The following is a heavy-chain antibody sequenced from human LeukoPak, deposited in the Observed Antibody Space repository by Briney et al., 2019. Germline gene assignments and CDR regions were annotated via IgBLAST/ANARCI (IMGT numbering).Heavy chain of an antibody. CDR2: ISSSSSYI. CDR3: AKDLHDNSGIEYYFDY. J-gene: IGHJ4*02. Sequence: GGSLRLSCAASGFTFSSYSMNWVRQAPGKGLEWVSSISSSSSYIYYADSVKGRFTISRDNSKNTLYLQMNSLRAEDTAVYYCAKDLHDNSGIEYYFDYWGQGTLVTVSS. V-gene: IGHV3-21*01. D-gene: IGHD3-22*01. CDR1: GFTFSSYS.